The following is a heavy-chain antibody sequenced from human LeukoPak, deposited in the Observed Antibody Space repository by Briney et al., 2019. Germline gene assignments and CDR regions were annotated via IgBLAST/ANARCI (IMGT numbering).Heavy chain of an antibody. J-gene: IGHJ4*02. CDR1: GGTFSSYA. Sequence: ASVKVSCKASGGTFSSYAISWVRQAPGQGLEWMGWISAYNGNTNYAQKLQGRVTMTTDTSTSTAYMELRSLRSDDTAVYYCARGVRGSQKLDYWGQGTLVTVSS. D-gene: IGHD1-26*01. CDR2: ISAYNGNT. CDR3: ARGVRGSQKLDY. V-gene: IGHV1-18*01.